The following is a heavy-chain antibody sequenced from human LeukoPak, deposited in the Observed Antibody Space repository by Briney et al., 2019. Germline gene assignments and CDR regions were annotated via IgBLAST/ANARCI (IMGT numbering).Heavy chain of an antibody. V-gene: IGHV4-39*07. J-gene: IGHJ4*02. D-gene: IGHD4-11*01. CDR3: ARVWLTTVFSFDY. CDR2: IYFSGNT. CDR1: GGSISSYY. Sequence: PSETLSLTCTVSGGSISSYYWGWIRQPPGKGLEWIASIYFSGNTYYNPSLKSRVTISIDTSKNQFSLKLSSVTAADTAVYYCARVWLTTVFSFDYWGQGTLVTVSS.